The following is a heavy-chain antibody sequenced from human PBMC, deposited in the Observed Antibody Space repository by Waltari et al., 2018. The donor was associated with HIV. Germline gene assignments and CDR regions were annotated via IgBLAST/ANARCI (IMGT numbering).Heavy chain of an antibody. D-gene: IGHD5-18*01. CDR2: IYYSGST. J-gene: IGHJ5*02. Sequence: QVQLQESGPGLVKPSETLSLTCTVSGGSISSYYWSWIRQPPGKGLEWIGYIYYSGSTNYNPSLKSRVTISVDTSKNQFSLKLSSVTAADTAVYYCARQWGIQLWFGWFDPWGQGTLVTVSS. CDR3: ARQWGIQLWFGWFDP. V-gene: IGHV4-59*01. CDR1: GGSISSYY.